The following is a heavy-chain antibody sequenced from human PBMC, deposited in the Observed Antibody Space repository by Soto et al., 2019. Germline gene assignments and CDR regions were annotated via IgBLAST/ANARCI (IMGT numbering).Heavy chain of an antibody. Sequence: QVQLVESGGGVVQPGRSLRLSCAASGFTFSSYGMHWVRQAPGKGLEWVAVISYDGSNKYYADSVKGRFTISRDNSKNPLYLQMNSLRAEDTAVYYGAKDFATVTHDWGQGTLVTVSS. V-gene: IGHV3-30*18. D-gene: IGHD4-17*01. CDR3: AKDFATVTHD. CDR2: ISYDGSNK. CDR1: GFTFSSYG. J-gene: IGHJ4*02.